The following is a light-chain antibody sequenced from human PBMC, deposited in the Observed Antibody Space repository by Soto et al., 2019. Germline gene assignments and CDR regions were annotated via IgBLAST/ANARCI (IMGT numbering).Light chain of an antibody. CDR1: QSISSW. Sequence: DIQMNQSPSTLSASVGDRVTITCRASQSISSWLAWYQQKPGKAPKLLIYKAARLESGLPSRLSGNGAGTEFDLTISSLQPDDFATDYCQQYISYSWTVGQGTNVDIK. J-gene: IGKJ1*01. V-gene: IGKV1-5*03. CDR3: QQYISYSWT. CDR2: KAA.